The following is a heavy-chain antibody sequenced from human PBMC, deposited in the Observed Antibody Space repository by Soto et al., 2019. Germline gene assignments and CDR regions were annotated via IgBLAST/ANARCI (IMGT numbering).Heavy chain of an antibody. J-gene: IGHJ6*02. V-gene: IGHV4-4*02. CDR2: IYHSGST. D-gene: IGHD6-6*01. CDR1: GGSISSSNW. CDR3: ARAVLNRYSSSSEGGFYYYYYGMDV. Sequence: QVQLQESGPGLVKPSGTLSLTCAVSGGSISSSNWWSWVRQPPGKGLEWIGEIYHSGSTNYNPSPKSRVTISVDKSKNQFSLKLSSVTAADTAVYYCARAVLNRYSSSSEGGFYYYYYGMDVWGQGTTVTVSS.